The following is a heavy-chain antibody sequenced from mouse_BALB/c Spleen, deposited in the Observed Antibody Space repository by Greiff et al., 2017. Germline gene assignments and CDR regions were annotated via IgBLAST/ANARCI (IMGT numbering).Heavy chain of an antibody. V-gene: IGHV5-6-3*01. Sequence: EVQLMESGGGLVQPGGSLKLSCAASGFTFSSYGMSWVRQTPDKRLELVATINSNGGSTYYPDSVKGRFTISRDNAKNTLYLQMSSLKSEDTAMYYCAREREGSMITGFAYWGQGTLVTVSA. D-gene: IGHD2-4*01. J-gene: IGHJ3*01. CDR2: INSNGGST. CDR3: AREREGSMITGFAY. CDR1: GFTFSSYG.